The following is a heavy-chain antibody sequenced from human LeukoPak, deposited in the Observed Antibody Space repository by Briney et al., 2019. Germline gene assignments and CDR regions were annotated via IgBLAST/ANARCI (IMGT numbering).Heavy chain of an antibody. V-gene: IGHV4-34*01. Sequence: SETLSLTCAVYGGSFSGYYWSWIRQPPGKGLEWIGEINHSGSTYYNPSLKSRVTISVDTSKNQFSLKLSSVTAADTAVYYCARVGAARNYYYYYYGMDVWGQGTTVTVSS. J-gene: IGHJ6*02. CDR2: INHSGST. CDR1: GGSFSGYY. D-gene: IGHD6-6*01. CDR3: ARVGAARNYYYYYYGMDV.